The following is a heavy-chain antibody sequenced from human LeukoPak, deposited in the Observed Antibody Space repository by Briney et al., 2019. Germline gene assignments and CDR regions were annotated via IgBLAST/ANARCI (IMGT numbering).Heavy chain of an antibody. CDR3: ARGHHYYDSSAYYY. CDR2: INSDGSTT. D-gene: IGHD3-22*01. V-gene: IGHV3-74*01. CDR1: GFTFISYW. Sequence: GRSLRLSCAASGFTFISYWMHRVRQAPGKGLVWVSRINSDGSTTSYAASVKGRFTISRDTAKNTLYLQMNSLRAEDTAVYYCARGHHYYDSSAYYYWGQGTLVTVSS. J-gene: IGHJ4*02.